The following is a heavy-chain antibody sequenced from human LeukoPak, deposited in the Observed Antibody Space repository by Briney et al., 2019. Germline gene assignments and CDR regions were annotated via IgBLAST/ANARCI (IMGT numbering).Heavy chain of an antibody. CDR1: GGSISSSSYY. D-gene: IGHD3-3*01. CDR3: ASLRSYDFWSGNYYYMDV. V-gene: IGHV4-39*07. Sequence: SETLSLTCTVSGGSISSSSYYWGWIRQPPGKGLEWIGSIYYSGSTYYNPSLKSRVTISVDTSKNQFSLKLSSVTAADTAVYYCASLRSYDFWSGNYYYMDVWGKGTTVTVSS. J-gene: IGHJ6*03. CDR2: IYYSGST.